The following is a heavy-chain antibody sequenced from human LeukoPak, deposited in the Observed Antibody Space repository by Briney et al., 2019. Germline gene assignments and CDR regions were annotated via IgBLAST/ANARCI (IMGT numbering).Heavy chain of an antibody. Sequence: GASVKVSCKTSGYTFSTYEINWVRQAAGQGLEWMGWMHPNSGDTDYAQKFQGRVTMTRDTSINTVYMELSSLRSEDTAVYYCTRGPRNDPWGQGTLVTASS. CDR1: GYTFSTYE. D-gene: IGHD1-14*01. V-gene: IGHV1-8*01. CDR2: MHPNSGDT. CDR3: TRGPRNDP. J-gene: IGHJ5*02.